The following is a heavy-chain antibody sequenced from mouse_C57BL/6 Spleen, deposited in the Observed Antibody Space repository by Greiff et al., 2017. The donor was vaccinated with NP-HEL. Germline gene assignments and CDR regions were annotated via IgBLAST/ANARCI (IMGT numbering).Heavy chain of an antibody. CDR3: AREGDSSGTWFAY. CDR1: GYTFTDYN. D-gene: IGHD3-2*02. Sequence: EVQLQQSGPELVKPGASVKMSCKASGYTFTDYNMHWVKQSHGKSLEWIGYINPNNGGTSYNQKFKGKATLTVNKSSSTAYMELLSLTSEDSAVYYCAREGDSSGTWFAYWGQGTLVTVSA. J-gene: IGHJ3*01. V-gene: IGHV1-22*01. CDR2: INPNNGGT.